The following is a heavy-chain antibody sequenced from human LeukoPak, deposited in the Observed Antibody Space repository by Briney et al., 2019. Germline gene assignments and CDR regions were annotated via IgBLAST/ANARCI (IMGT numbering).Heavy chain of an antibody. J-gene: IGHJ5*02. D-gene: IGHD6-19*01. CDR2: IYTSGTT. CDR3: ARFSRAGIAVAGTAVYSPGGFDP. CDR1: GGSISSFY. V-gene: IGHV4-4*07. Sequence: SETLSLTGSVSGGSISSFYCNWMRQPAGKELEWIGRIYTSGTTTYNPSLKSRVTMSVDTSKNQFSLKLSSVTAADTAVYYCARFSRAGIAVAGTAVYSPGGFDPWGQGTLVTVSS.